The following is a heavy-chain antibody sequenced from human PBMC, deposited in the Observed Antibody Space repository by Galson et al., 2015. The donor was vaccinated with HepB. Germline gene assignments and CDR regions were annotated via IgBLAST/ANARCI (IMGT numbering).Heavy chain of an antibody. J-gene: IGHJ4*02. CDR3: AWTQEMATNSPFDY. Sequence: PALVKPTQTLTLTCTFSGFSLSTSGMCVSWIRQPPGKALEWLALIDWDDDKYYSTSLKTRLTISKDTSKNQVVLTMTNMDPVDTATYYCAWTQEMATNSPFDYWGQGTLVTVSS. D-gene: IGHD5-24*01. CDR2: IDWDDDK. V-gene: IGHV2-70*01. CDR1: GFSLSTSGMC.